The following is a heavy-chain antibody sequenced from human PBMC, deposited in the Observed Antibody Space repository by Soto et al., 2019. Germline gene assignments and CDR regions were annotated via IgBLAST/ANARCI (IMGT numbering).Heavy chain of an antibody. Sequence: QITLKESGPTLVKPTQTLTLTCTFSGFSLNSRGVGVGWIRQPPGKALEWLALIYWNDDTRYRPSLKSRLTITKDTSKNQVVLTLTNMDPVDTATYYCAHSQGLRDPFDYWGPGTLVTVSS. CDR3: AHSQGLRDPFDY. D-gene: IGHD2-21*01. J-gene: IGHJ4*02. V-gene: IGHV2-5*01. CDR2: IYWNDDT. CDR1: GFSLNSRGVG.